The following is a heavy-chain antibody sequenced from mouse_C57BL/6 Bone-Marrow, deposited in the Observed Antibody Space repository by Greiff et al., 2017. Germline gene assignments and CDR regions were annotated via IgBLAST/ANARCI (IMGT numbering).Heavy chain of an antibody. Sequence: VQLKQSGPGLVKPSQSLSLTCSVTGYSITSGYYWNWIRQFPGNKLEWMGYISYDGSNNYNPSLKNRISITRDTSKNQFFLKLNSVTTEDTATYYCASRGYGWERDFDYRGQGTTLTVSS. D-gene: IGHD2-14*01. J-gene: IGHJ2*01. CDR2: ISYDGSN. CDR3: ASRGYGWERDFDY. CDR1: GYSITSGYY. V-gene: IGHV3-6*01.